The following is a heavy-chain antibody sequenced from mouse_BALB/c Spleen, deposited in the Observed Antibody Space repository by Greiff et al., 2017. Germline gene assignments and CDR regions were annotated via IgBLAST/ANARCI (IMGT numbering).Heavy chain of an antibody. V-gene: IGHV1-7*01. Sequence: QVHVKQSGAELAKPGASVKMSCKASGYTFTSYWMHWVKQRPGQGLEWIGYINPSTGYTEYNQKFKDKATLTADKSSSTAYMQLSSLTSEDSAVYYCAHYGSSCFDYWGQGTTLTVSS. D-gene: IGHD1-1*01. CDR3: AHYGSSCFDY. CDR1: GYTFTSYW. CDR2: INPSTGYT. J-gene: IGHJ2*01.